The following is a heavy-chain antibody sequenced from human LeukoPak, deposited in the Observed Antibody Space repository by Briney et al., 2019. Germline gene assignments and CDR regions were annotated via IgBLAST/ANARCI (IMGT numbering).Heavy chain of an antibody. CDR2: ISGSGGST. Sequence: GGSLRLSCAASGFTFSSYAMSWVRQAPGKGLEWVSGISGSGGSTYYADSVKGQFTCSRDNSKTTLYLQMSSLRAEDTAVYYCAKDDSSGYYYWDYWGQGTLVTVSS. V-gene: IGHV3-23*01. CDR3: AKDDSSGYYYWDY. J-gene: IGHJ4*02. CDR1: GFTFSSYA. D-gene: IGHD3-22*01.